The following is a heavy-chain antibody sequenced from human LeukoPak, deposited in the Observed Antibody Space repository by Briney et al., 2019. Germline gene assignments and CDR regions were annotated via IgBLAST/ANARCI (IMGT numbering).Heavy chain of an antibody. CDR1: GFTFSSYA. J-gene: IGHJ4*02. CDR3: AREGIVVVPAAIDY. D-gene: IGHD2-2*01. CDR2: ISYDGSNK. Sequence: GGSLRLSCAASGFTFSSYAMHWVRQAPGKGLEWVAVISYDGSNKYYADSVKGRFTISRDNAKNSLYLQMNSLRAEDTAVYYCAREGIVVVPAAIDYWGQGTLVTVSS. V-gene: IGHV3-30-3*01.